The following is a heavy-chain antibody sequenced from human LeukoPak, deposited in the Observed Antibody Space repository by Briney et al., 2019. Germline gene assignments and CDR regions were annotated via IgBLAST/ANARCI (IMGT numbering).Heavy chain of an antibody. J-gene: IGHJ5*02. CDR3: AKDTGIVGATPWFDP. D-gene: IGHD1-26*01. CDR1: GFTFSSYA. Sequence: GGSLRLSCAASGFTFSSYAMSWVRQAPGKGLEWVSAISGSGGSTYYADSVKGRFTISRDNSKNTLYLQMNSLGAEDTAVYYCAKDTGIVGATPWFDPWGQGTLVTVSS. V-gene: IGHV3-23*01. CDR2: ISGSGGST.